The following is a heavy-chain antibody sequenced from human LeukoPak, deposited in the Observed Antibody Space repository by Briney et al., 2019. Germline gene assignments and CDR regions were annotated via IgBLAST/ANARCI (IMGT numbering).Heavy chain of an antibody. Sequence: GESLEISCQGSGSRFTSYWIGWVRQLPGKGLEWMGIIYPGDSDTRYSPSFQGQVTISADKSISTAYLQWSSLRSEDTAVYYCARALPRITMVRGAVGIWGQGTMVTVSS. V-gene: IGHV5-51*01. CDR3: ARALPRITMVRGAVGI. CDR1: GSRFTSYW. CDR2: IYPGDSDT. J-gene: IGHJ3*02. D-gene: IGHD3-10*01.